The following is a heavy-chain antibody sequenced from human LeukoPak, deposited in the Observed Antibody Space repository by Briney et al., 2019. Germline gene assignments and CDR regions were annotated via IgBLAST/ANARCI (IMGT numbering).Heavy chain of an antibody. J-gene: IGHJ4*02. Sequence: SETLSLTCTVSGGSISSYYWSWIRQPPGKGLEWIAYIYYSGTTNYNPSLKSRVTISVDTSKNQFSLKLSSVTAADTAVYYCARDRGSWYRYFDYWGQGTLVTVSS. D-gene: IGHD6-13*01. CDR3: ARDRGSWYRYFDY. CDR2: IYYSGTT. V-gene: IGHV4-59*12. CDR1: GGSISSYY.